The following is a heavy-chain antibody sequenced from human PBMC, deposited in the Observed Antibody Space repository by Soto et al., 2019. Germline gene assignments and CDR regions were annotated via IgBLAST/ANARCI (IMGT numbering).Heavy chain of an antibody. D-gene: IGHD6-19*01. J-gene: IGHJ5*02. CDR2: IRSKAYGGTT. CDR3: TRKSIAVAMYWFDP. CDR1: GFTFGDYA. Sequence: GGSLRLSCTASGFTFGDYAMSWFRQAPGKGLEWVGFIRSKAYGGTTEYAASVKGRFTISRDDSKSIAYLQMNSLKTEDTAVYYCTRKSIAVAMYWFDPWGQGTLVTVSS. V-gene: IGHV3-49*03.